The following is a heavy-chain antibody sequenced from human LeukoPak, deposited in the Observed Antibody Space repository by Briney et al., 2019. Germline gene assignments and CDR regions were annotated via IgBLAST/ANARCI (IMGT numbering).Heavy chain of an antibody. CDR1: GYSISSGYY. D-gene: IGHD6-19*01. V-gene: IGHV4-38-2*02. CDR2: IDHSGST. CDR3: ARDASSGWYVFDY. Sequence: SETLSLTCTVSGYSISSGYYWGWTRQPPGKGLEWIGSIDHSGSTYYNPSLKSRVTISVDTSKNQFSLKLSSVTAADTAVYYCARDASSGWYVFDYWGQGTLVTVSS. J-gene: IGHJ4*02.